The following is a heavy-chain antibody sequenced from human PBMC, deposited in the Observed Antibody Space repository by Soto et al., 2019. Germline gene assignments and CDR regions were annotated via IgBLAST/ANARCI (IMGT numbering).Heavy chain of an antibody. J-gene: IGHJ4*02. CDR1: GGSFSGYY. Sequence: SETLSLTCAVYGGSFSGYYWSWIRQPPGKGLEWIGEINHSGSTNYNPSLKSRVTISVDTSKNQFSLKLSSVTAADTAVYYCAERLYDSSGYYFDYWGQGTLVTVSS. D-gene: IGHD3-22*01. CDR2: INHSGST. CDR3: AERLYDSSGYYFDY. V-gene: IGHV4-34*01.